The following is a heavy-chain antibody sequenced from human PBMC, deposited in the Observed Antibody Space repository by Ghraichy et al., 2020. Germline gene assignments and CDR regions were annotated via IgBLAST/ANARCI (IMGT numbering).Heavy chain of an antibody. CDR2: MNPNSGNT. D-gene: IGHD3-3*01. J-gene: IGHJ6*02. V-gene: IGHV1-8*01. Sequence: SVKVSCKASGYTFTSYDINWVRQATGQGLEWMGWMNPNSGNTGYAQKFQGRVTMTRNTSISTAYMELSSLRSEDTAVYYCARGPQRITIFGVVIIRGMDVWGQGTTVTVSS. CDR1: GYTFTSYD. CDR3: ARGPQRITIFGVVIIRGMDV.